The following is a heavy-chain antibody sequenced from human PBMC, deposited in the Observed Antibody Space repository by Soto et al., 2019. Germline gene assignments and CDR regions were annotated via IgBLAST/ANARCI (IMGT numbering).Heavy chain of an antibody. V-gene: IGHV4-59*08. D-gene: IGHD2-2*03. J-gene: IGHJ5*02. CDR2: ASYSGSP. Sequence: QVQLQESGPGLVKPSETLSLTCTVSGGSIGSHYWSWIRQPPGEGLEWIGRASYSGSPSYNPSRTSRFTIFIETSKNQPTPKLSAKAAADTSAYYGARQWMGDAWGQGILVTINS. CDR1: GGSIGSHY. CDR3: ARQWMGDA.